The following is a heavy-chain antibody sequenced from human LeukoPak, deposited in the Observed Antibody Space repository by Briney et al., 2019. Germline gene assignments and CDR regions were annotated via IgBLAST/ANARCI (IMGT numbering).Heavy chain of an antibody. CDR1: GFTFSSYW. V-gene: IGHV3-7*01. CDR3: ARDGTGSGPFAD. CDR2: IKQDGSEK. D-gene: IGHD2-15*01. Sequence: PGGSLRLSCAASGFTFSSYWMSWVRQAPGKGLEWVATIKQDGSEKYYVDSVKGRFIISRDNAKNSLYLQLNRLRAEDTALYYCARDGTGSGPFADWGQGTVVTVSS. J-gene: IGHJ4*02.